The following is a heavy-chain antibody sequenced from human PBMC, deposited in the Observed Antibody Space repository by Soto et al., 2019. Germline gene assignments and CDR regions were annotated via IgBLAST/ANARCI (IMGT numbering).Heavy chain of an antibody. Sequence: ESLKVSCKGSGYSFTSYWIIWVRQMPGKGLEWMGRIDPSDSYTNYSPSFQGHVTISADKSISTAYLQWSSLKASDTAMYYCASQKITIFGVDYEYWGQGAQVTVSS. CDR3: ASQKITIFGVDYEY. CDR2: IDPSDSYT. J-gene: IGHJ4*02. D-gene: IGHD3-3*01. CDR1: GYSFTSYW. V-gene: IGHV5-10-1*01.